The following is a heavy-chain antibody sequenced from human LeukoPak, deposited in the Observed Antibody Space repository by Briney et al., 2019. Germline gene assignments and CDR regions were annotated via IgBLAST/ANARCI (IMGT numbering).Heavy chain of an antibody. Sequence: PGGSLRLSCAASGFTFTSYAMSWVRQAPGKGLEWVSGISSSGGSTYYADSVKGRFTISRDNSKNTLYLQMNSLRAEDTAVYYCAKAGGPTTPFTYWGQGTLVTVSS. CDR2: ISSSGGST. V-gene: IGHV3-23*01. CDR3: AKAGGPTTPFTY. CDR1: GFTFTSYA. J-gene: IGHJ4*02. D-gene: IGHD1-1*01.